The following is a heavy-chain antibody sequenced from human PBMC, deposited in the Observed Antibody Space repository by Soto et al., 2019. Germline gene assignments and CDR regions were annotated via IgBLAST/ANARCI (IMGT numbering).Heavy chain of an antibody. D-gene: IGHD5-18*01. CDR3: SRGRGYSYGWSVRGPYNWFDP. V-gene: IGHV4-31*03. CDR1: GGSISSGGYY. J-gene: IGHJ5*02. Sequence: SETLSLTCTVSGGSISSGGYYWSWIRQHPGKGLEWIGYIYYSGSTYYNPSLKSRVTISVDTSKNQFSLKLSSVTAADTAVYYCSRGRGYSYGWSVRGPYNWFDPWGQGTLVTVSS. CDR2: IYYSGST.